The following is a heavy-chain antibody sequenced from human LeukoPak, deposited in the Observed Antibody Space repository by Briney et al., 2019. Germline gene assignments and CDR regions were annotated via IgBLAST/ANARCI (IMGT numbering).Heavy chain of an antibody. CDR3: ARHRDGYKSALDI. CDR1: GYSFTSYW. J-gene: IGHJ3*02. Sequence: GESLKISCKGSGYSFTSYWIGWVRQMPGKGLERMGIIYPGDSDTRYSPSFQGQVTISADKSISTAYLQWSSLKASDTAMYYCARHRDGYKSALDIWGQGTMVTVSS. CDR2: IYPGDSDT. V-gene: IGHV5-51*01. D-gene: IGHD5-24*01.